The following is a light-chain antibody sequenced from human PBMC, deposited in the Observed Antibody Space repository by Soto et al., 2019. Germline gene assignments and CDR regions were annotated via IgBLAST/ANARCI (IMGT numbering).Light chain of an antibody. CDR2: GAS. CDR3: QQYSSWPPLT. Sequence: IVMTQSPSTLSVSPGERARLSCRASQSVSSNLAWYQQKPGQAPRLLIYGASTRATGIPARFSGSGSGTEFTLTISSLQPEDFAVYYCQQYSSWPPLTFGGGTKVDIK. CDR1: QSVSSN. V-gene: IGKV3-15*01. J-gene: IGKJ4*01.